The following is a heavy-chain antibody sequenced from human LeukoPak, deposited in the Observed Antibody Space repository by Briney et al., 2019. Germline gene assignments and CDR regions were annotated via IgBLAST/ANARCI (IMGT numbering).Heavy chain of an antibody. CDR2: ISGDGRST. Sequence: GGSLRLSCVASGFTFSSYWMHWVRQAPGRGLVWVSRISGDGRSTDYADSVKGRFTISRDIAKNTLYLQMNSLRAEDTAVYYCAKDFYWAFDYWGQGTLVTVSS. V-gene: IGHV3-74*01. J-gene: IGHJ4*02. CDR1: GFTFSSYW. D-gene: IGHD2-8*02. CDR3: AKDFYWAFDY.